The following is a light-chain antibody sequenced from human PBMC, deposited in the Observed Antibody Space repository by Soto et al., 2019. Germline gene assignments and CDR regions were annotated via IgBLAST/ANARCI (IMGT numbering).Light chain of an antibody. Sequence: EFVLTQSPGTLSLSPGEGATLSCRASQSLTNSFIAWYQQKPGQAPRLLIYDTSIRASGIPDRFSGSGSGTDFTLNISRLETEDFTVFYCQQYGTSEIIFGQGTRLEIK. CDR2: DTS. V-gene: IGKV3-20*01. CDR3: QQYGTSEII. CDR1: QSLTNSF. J-gene: IGKJ5*01.